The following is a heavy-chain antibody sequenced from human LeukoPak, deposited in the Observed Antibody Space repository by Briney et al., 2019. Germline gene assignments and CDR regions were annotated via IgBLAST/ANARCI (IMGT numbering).Heavy chain of an antibody. CDR1: GFTYGTYA. D-gene: IGHD3-22*01. J-gene: IGHJ4*02. CDR2: ISSSSSYI. CDR3: VAHYDSSGYYVY. Sequence: GGSLRLSCAASGFTYGTYAVSWVRQAPGKGLEWVSSISSSSSYIYYADSVKGRFTISRDNAKNSLYLQMNSLRAEDTAVYYCVAHYDSSGYYVYWGQGTLVTVSS. V-gene: IGHV3-21*01.